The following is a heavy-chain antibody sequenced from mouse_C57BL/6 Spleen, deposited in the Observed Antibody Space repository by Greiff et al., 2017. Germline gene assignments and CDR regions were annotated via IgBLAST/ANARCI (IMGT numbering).Heavy chain of an antibody. V-gene: IGHV5-17*01. CDR1: GFTFSDYG. J-gene: IGHJ2*01. D-gene: IGHD1-1*01. CDR3: AGCYYGSSYVGYFDY. Sequence: EVMLVESGGGLVKPGGSLKLSCAASGFTFSDYGMHWVRQAPEKGLEWVAYISSGSSTIYYADTLKGRFTISRDNAKNTLFLQMTRLRSEDTAMYYCAGCYYGSSYVGYFDYWGQGTTLTVSS. CDR2: ISSGSSTI.